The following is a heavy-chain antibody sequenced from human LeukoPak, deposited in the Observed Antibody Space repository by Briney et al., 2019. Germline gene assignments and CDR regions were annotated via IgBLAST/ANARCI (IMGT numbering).Heavy chain of an antibody. J-gene: IGHJ5*02. V-gene: IGHV1-69*05. CDR2: IIPMYDTA. Sequence: GASVKVSCKFSGGSFSNYAISWVRQAPGQGLEWMGAIIPMYDTANYAQKFQGRVTFTKDDSTSTAYMELSSLRSEHTAVYFCARGDLKDSSSWYDRLDPWGQGTLVTVSS. CDR3: ARGDLKDSSSWYDRLDP. CDR1: GGSFSNYA. D-gene: IGHD6-13*01.